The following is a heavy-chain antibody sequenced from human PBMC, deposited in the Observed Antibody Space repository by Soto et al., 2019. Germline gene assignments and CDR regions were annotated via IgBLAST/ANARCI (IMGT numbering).Heavy chain of an antibody. CDR2: ISAYNGNT. Sequence: ASVKVSCKASGYTFTSYGISWVRQAPGQGLEWMGWISAYNGNTNYAQKLQGRVTMTTDTSTSTAYMELRSLRSDDTAVYYCARDRIVVVVDAGFDPWGQGTLVTVSS. CDR3: ARDRIVVVVDAGFDP. V-gene: IGHV1-18*01. J-gene: IGHJ5*02. D-gene: IGHD2-15*01. CDR1: GYTFTSYG.